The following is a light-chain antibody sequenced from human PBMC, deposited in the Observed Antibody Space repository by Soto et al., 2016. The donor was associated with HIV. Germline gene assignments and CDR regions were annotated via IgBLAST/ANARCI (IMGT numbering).Light chain of an antibody. V-gene: IGLV3-21*03. J-gene: IGLJ1*01. Sequence: SYELTQPPSVSVAPGRTARITCGGNNIGTKSVHWYQQKPGQAPVLVVYDDSARPSEIPERFSGSNSGNTATLTISRVEVGDEADYYCQVWNSSNDHPYVFGTGTKVTVL. CDR3: QVWNSSNDHPYV. CDR2: DDS. CDR1: NIGTKS.